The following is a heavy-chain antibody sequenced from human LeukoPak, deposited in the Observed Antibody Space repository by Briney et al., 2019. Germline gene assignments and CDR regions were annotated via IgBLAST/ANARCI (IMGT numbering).Heavy chain of an antibody. J-gene: IGHJ4*02. CDR1: GGTFSSYA. Sequence: GASVKVSCKASGGTFSSYAISWVRQAPGQGREWMGRIIPILGIANYAQKFQGRVTITADKSTSTAYMELSRLRSDDTAVYYCARSNFSTSCYDYCGQGTLVTVSS. CDR3: ARSNFSTSCYDY. D-gene: IGHD2-2*01. V-gene: IGHV1-69*04. CDR2: IIPILGIA.